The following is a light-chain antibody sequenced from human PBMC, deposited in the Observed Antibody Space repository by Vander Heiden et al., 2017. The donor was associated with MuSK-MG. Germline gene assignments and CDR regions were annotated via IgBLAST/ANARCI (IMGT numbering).Light chain of an antibody. V-gene: IGKV3-15*01. CDR2: DAS. CDR1: QSIGTN. Sequence: EIVMTQSPATLSVSPGERATLSCRASQSIGTNLDWLQQKPGQSPRLLIFDASSRSAGIPARFIGSGSCTAFTLIINSLQSDDFSVYYCQQQYNWYPITFGQGTQLDIK. J-gene: IGKJ5*01. CDR3: QQQYNWYPIT.